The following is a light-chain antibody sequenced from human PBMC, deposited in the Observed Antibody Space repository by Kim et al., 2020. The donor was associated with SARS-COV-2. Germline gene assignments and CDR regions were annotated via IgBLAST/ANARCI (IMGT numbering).Light chain of an antibody. V-gene: IGLV2-14*03. CDR2: DVS. Sequence: GQSITISCTGTSSDVGYYTYVSWYRQHPGKVPKLLIYDVSFRPSGVSNRFSGSQSGNTASLTISGLQAEDEADYYCSSYTSSNTVLFGGGTQLTVL. J-gene: IGLJ3*02. CDR3: SSYTSSNTVL. CDR1: SSDVGYYTY.